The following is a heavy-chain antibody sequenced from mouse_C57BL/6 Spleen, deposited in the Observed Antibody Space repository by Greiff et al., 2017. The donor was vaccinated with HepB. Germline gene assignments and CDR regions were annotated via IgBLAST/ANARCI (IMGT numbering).Heavy chain of an antibody. V-gene: IGHV1-64*01. Sequence: QVQLQQSGAELVKPGASVKLSCKASGYTFTSYWMHWVKQRPGQGLEWIGMIHPNSGSTNYNEKFKSKATLTVDKSSSTAYMQLSSLTSEDSAVYYCARGGWDYAMDYWGQGTSVTVSS. CDR1: GYTFTSYW. D-gene: IGHD3-2*02. CDR3: ARGGWDYAMDY. J-gene: IGHJ4*01. CDR2: IHPNSGST.